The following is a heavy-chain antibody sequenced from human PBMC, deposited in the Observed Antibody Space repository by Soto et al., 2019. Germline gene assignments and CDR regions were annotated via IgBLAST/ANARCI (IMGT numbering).Heavy chain of an antibody. CDR3: ARDRRTGYYKGPDYYYYVKYV. CDR1: GGTFSSYA. J-gene: IGHJ6*02. D-gene: IGHD3-9*01. V-gene: IGHV1-69*13. Sequence: GASLKVSCKASGGTFSSYAISWVRQAPGQGLEWMGGIIPIFGTANYAQKFQGRVTITADESTSTAYMELSSLRSEDTAVYYCARDRRTGYYKGPDYYYYVKYVWSQGTTVTVSS. CDR2: IIPIFGTA.